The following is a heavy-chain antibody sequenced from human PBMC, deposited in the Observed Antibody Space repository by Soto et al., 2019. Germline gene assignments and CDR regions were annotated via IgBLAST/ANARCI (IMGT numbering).Heavy chain of an antibody. Sequence: SVKVSCKASGFSFTGYYIHWLRQAPGQGLEWMGWINAHSGGTEYAQKFQGRVTLTRDTPIATAYLALTSLTSDDTALYYCAKDLTRQLAYWLDPWGQGTQVTVSS. CDR2: INAHSGGT. J-gene: IGHJ5*01. CDR1: GFSFTGYY. CDR3: AKDLTRQLAYWLDP. V-gene: IGHV1-2*02. D-gene: IGHD6-6*01.